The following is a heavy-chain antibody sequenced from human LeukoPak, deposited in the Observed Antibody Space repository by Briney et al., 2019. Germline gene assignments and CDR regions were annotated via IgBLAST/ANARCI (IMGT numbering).Heavy chain of an antibody. CDR3: ARTYGSGSLDY. Sequence: GGSLRLSCAASGFTFSNHNMDWVRQAPGKGLEWISYISGRGEAIFYADSVQGRFTISRDNAKNSIYLQMNGLTAEGTAVYYCARTYGSGSLDYGGQGTLVTVSS. CDR1: GFTFSNHN. J-gene: IGHJ4*02. CDR2: ISGRGEAI. D-gene: IGHD2-15*01. V-gene: IGHV3-48*01.